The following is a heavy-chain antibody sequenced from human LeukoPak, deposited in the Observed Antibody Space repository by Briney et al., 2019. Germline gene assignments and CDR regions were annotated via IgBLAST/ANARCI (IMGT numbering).Heavy chain of an antibody. Sequence: PSETLSLTCAVYGGTFSGYYWSWIRQPPGKRLEWVGESNNSGGTNYNPSLKSRVTISADKSKNQVSLKLTSVTAADTAVYYCARLSVIVGSTLEYYYYYMDVWGQGTTVTVSS. J-gene: IGHJ6*03. V-gene: IGHV4-34*01. CDR2: SNNSGGT. CDR1: GGTFSGYY. D-gene: IGHD1-26*01. CDR3: ARLSVIVGSTLEYYYYYMDV.